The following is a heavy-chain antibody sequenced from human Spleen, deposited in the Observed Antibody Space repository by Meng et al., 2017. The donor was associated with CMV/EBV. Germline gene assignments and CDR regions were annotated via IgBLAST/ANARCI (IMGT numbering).Heavy chain of an antibody. CDR3: VRDRGYFDY. CDR2: IKQDGSEK. CDR1: GFTFDDYG. J-gene: IGHJ4*02. Sequence: GESLKISCAASGFTFDDYGMSWVRQAPGKGLESVANIKQDGSEKYYMDSVKGRFTISRDNAKNSLYLQLNSLRDEDTAVYYCVRDRGYFDYWGQGTLVTVSS. V-gene: IGHV3-7*01.